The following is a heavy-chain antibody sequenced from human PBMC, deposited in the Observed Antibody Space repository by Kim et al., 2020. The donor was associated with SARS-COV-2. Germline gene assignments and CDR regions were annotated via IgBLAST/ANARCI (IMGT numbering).Heavy chain of an antibody. Sequence: GGSLRLSCTASGFTFGDYAMSWFRQAPGKGLEWVGFIRSKAYGGTTEYAASVKGRFTISRDDSKSIAYLQMNSLKTEDTAVYYCTRHDPHPYGDYFDAFDIWGQGTMVTVSS. D-gene: IGHD4-17*01. CDR1: GFTFGDYA. J-gene: IGHJ3*02. CDR2: IRSKAYGGTT. V-gene: IGHV3-49*03. CDR3: TRHDPHPYGDYFDAFDI.